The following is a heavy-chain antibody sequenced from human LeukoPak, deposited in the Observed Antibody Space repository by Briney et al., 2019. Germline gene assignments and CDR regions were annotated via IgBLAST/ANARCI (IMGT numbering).Heavy chain of an antibody. Sequence: GGSLRLSCLGTVLVFKNYLMNWVRQPAAKGLDWVAYIKQYGSVKSYVDAVRRRFPISRDNAKNSLYLQLDNLRADDTAVYYCASTFPLCGDGSCALGGQGTLVIVCS. D-gene: IGHD3-10*01. CDR1: VLVFKNYL. CDR2: IKQYGSVK. V-gene: IGHV3-7*01. J-gene: IGHJ1*01. CDR3: ASTFPLCGDGSCAL.